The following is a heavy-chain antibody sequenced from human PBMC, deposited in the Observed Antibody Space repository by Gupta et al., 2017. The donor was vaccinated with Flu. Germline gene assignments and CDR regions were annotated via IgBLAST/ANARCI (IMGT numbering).Heavy chain of an antibody. CDR3: ARVGSSSGYYYYGMDV. Sequence: QVQLQESGAGLVKPSQTLSPTCTVSGGSISSGGYYWSWIRQHPGKGLEWIGYIYYSGSTYYNPSLKSRVTISVDTSKNQFSLKLSSVTAADTAVYYCARVGSSSGYYYYGMDVWGQGTTVTVSS. CDR1: GGSISSGGYY. V-gene: IGHV4-31*03. D-gene: IGHD6-6*01. J-gene: IGHJ6*02. CDR2: IYYSGST.